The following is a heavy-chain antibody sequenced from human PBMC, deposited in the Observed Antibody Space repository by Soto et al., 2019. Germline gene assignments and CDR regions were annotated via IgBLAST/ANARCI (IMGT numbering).Heavy chain of an antibody. Sequence: QVQLVQSGVEVEKPGASVKVSCKASGYTFTSYGVSWVRQAPGQGLEWMGWISAYNGNTNYAQKFQGRVTMTTDTSTSPAYMELRSLRSDDTAVYYCARDVPTVPTGGPDSWGQGPLVTVSS. CDR1: GYTFTSYG. CDR2: ISAYNGNT. D-gene: IGHD4-17*01. CDR3: ARDVPTVPTGGPDS. V-gene: IGHV1-18*01. J-gene: IGHJ4*02.